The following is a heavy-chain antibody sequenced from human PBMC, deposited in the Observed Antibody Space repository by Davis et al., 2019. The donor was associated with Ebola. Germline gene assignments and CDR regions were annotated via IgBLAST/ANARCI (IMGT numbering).Heavy chain of an antibody. Sequence: GESLKISCVASGFTFSTCGMHWVRQSPGKGPEWMAVISYDGSNKYYADSVKGRFTISRDNSKNTLYLQRNSLRSDDTAVYYCARGPYGSGSYSHYGMDVWGQGTTVTVSS. CDR2: ISYDGSNK. CDR1: GFTFSTCG. J-gene: IGHJ6*02. CDR3: ARGPYGSGSYSHYGMDV. D-gene: IGHD3-10*01. V-gene: IGHV3-30*03.